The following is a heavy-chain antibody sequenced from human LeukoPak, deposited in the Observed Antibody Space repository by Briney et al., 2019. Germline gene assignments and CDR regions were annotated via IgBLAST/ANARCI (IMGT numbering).Heavy chain of an antibody. CDR1: GGSFSGYY. V-gene: IGHV4-34*01. Sequence: SETLSLTCAVYGGSFSGYYWSWVRQPPGKGLEWVGEINHSGSTNYNPSLKSRVTISVDTSKNQFSLKLSSVTAADTAVYYCARGGTVVVADTPPHPMDVWGKGTTVTVSS. J-gene: IGHJ6*03. CDR2: INHSGST. D-gene: IGHD2-15*01. CDR3: ARGGTVVVADTPPHPMDV.